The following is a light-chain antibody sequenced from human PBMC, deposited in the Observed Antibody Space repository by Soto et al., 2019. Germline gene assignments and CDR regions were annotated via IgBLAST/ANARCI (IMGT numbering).Light chain of an antibody. Sequence: EIGLTPSPATLFSFPCNRVTLSTRASQAVNTRLAWYQHKPGQAPRLLIYLASIRAAGVPARFSGSGSGTDFTLTISDVEPEDFAVYYCHQRQSWPRTFGQGTKVDIK. V-gene: IGKV3-11*01. J-gene: IGKJ1*01. CDR2: LAS. CDR3: HQRQSWPRT. CDR1: QAVNTR.